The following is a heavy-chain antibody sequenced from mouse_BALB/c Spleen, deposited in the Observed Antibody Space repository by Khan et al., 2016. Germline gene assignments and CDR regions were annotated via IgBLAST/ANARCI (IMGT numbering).Heavy chain of an antibody. D-gene: IGHD2-14*01. CDR1: GYSITSDYA. CDR3: ARGRYRYPFAY. V-gene: IGHV3-2*02. Sequence: EVQLQELGPGLVKPSQSLSLTCTVTGYSITSDYAWNWIRQFPGNKLEWMGYISYSGSTSYNPSLKSRISITRDTSKNQFFLQLNSVTTEDTATYYCARGRYRYPFAYWGQGTLVTVSA. CDR2: ISYSGST. J-gene: IGHJ3*01.